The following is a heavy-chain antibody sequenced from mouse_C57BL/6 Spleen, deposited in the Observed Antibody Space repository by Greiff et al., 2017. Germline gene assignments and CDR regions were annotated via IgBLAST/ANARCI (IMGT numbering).Heavy chain of an antibody. CDR1: GFTFSSYA. V-gene: IGHV5-4*01. CDR2: ISDGGSYT. D-gene: IGHD2-5*01. J-gene: IGHJ2*01. CDR3: AREDSNYDGVDY. Sequence: EVQGVESGGGLVKPGGSLKLSCAASGFTFSSYAMSWVRQSPEKRLEWVATISDGGSYTYYPDNVKGRFTISRDNAKNNLYLQMGHLKSEDTAMYYCAREDSNYDGVDYWGQGTTLTVSS.